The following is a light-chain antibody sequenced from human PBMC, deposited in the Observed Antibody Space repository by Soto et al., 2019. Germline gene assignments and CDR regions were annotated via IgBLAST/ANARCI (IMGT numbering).Light chain of an antibody. V-gene: IGKV3-11*01. CDR2: DAS. CDR3: QQRSNWPREIT. CDR1: QSVRSN. J-gene: IGKJ5*01. Sequence: EVVMTQSPATLSVSQRERVTLSCRASQSVRSNLAWYQQKPGQSPRLLIYDASNRATGIPARFSGSGSGTDFTLTISSLEPEDFAVYYCQQRSNWPREITFAQGTRLEIK.